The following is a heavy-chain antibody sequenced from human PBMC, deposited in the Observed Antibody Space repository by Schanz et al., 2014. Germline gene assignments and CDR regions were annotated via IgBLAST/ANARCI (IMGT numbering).Heavy chain of an antibody. Sequence: QVRLQESGPGLVRPSETLSLTCTVSGDSISSAYWSWIRQHPGKGLEWIGFIYYRGNTYYNPSLKSRVSISLDPSKTQFFLSLNSLTAADTAVYYCARVPEPGWFDPWGQGTLVTVSS. CDR3: ARVPEPGWFDP. CDR1: GDSISSAY. J-gene: IGHJ5*02. V-gene: IGHV4-31*03. CDR2: IYYRGNT. D-gene: IGHD1-26*01.